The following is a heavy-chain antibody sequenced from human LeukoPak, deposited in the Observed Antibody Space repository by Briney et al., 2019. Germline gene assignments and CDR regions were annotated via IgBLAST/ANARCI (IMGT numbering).Heavy chain of an antibody. CDR3: AKSPVSSCRGSFCYPFDY. CDR1: GFTFSTYA. J-gene: IGHJ4*02. Sequence: GGSLRLSCAASGFTFSTYAMSWVRQIPGKGLEWVSAISGSDDGTYYADSVKGRFTISRDNSRNTLYLQMNTLGAEDTAVYFCAKSPVSSCRGSFCYPFDYWGQGNLVTVSS. D-gene: IGHD2-15*01. CDR2: ISGSDDGT. V-gene: IGHV3-23*01.